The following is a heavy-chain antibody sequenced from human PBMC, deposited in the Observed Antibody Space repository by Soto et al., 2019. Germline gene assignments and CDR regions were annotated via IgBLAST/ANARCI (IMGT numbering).Heavy chain of an antibody. V-gene: IGHV3-15*01. CDR1: GFTFSNAW. D-gene: IGHD3-16*01. J-gene: IGHJ6*02. CDR2: IKSKTDGGTT. Sequence: EVQLVESGGGLVKPGGSLRLSCAASGFTFSNAWMSWVRQAPGKGLEWVGRIKSKTDGGTTDYAAPVKGRFTISRDDSKNTLYLQMNSLKTEDTAVYYCTTDPRFRKSYYYYYGMDVGGQGTTVTVSS. CDR3: TTDPRFRKSYYYYYGMDV.